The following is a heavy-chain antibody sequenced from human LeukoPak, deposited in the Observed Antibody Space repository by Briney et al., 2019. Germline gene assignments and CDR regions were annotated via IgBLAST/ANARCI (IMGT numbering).Heavy chain of an antibody. CDR1: GFTFSSYS. Sequence: PGGSLRLSCAASGFTFSSYSMNWVRQAPGKGLEWVSSISSSSSYIYYADSMKGRFTISRDNAKNSLYLQMNSLRAEDTAVYYCSKDQLLYDNWFDPWGQGTLVTVSS. V-gene: IGHV3-21*01. CDR2: ISSSSSYI. CDR3: SKDQLLYDNWFDP. D-gene: IGHD2-2*02. J-gene: IGHJ5*02.